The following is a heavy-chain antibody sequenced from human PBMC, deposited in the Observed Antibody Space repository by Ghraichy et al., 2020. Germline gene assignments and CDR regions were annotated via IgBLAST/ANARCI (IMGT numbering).Heavy chain of an antibody. D-gene: IGHD4-17*01. J-gene: IGHJ4*02. CDR1: GFTFDDYT. Sequence: GGSLRLSCAASGFTFDDYTMHWVRQAPGKGLEWVSLISWDGATTYYADSVKGRFTISRDNSKNSLYLQMNSLRTEDTAFYYCAKAGADYGDYHLFDYWGQGTLVTVSS. CDR2: ISWDGATT. CDR3: AKAGADYGDYHLFDY. V-gene: IGHV3-43*01.